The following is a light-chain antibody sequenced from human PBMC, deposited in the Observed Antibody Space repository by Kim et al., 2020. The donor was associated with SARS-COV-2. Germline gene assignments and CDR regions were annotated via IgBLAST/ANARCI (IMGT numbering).Light chain of an antibody. Sequence: SYELTQPPSVSVSPGQTASITCSGDKLGDKYACWYQQKPGQSPVLVIYLDSKRPSGIPERFSGSNSGNTATLTISGTQAMDEADYYCPAWDSSTAVFGGG. CDR1: KLGDKY. J-gene: IGLJ3*02. V-gene: IGLV3-1*01. CDR3: PAWDSSTAV. CDR2: LDS.